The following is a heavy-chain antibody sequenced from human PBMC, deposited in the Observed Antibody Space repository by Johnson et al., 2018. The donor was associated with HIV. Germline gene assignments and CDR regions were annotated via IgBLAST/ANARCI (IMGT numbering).Heavy chain of an antibody. CDR3: AKDTVAGLDDAFDI. Sequence: VQLVESGGGLVQPGRSLRLSCAASGFTFDDYAMHWVRQAPGKGLEWVSGISWYSGSIGYADSVKGRFTISRDNAKNSLYLQMNSLRAEDTALYYCAKDTVAGLDDAFDIWGQGTMVTVSS. V-gene: IGHV3-9*01. D-gene: IGHD6-19*01. J-gene: IGHJ3*02. CDR1: GFTFDDYA. CDR2: ISWYSGSI.